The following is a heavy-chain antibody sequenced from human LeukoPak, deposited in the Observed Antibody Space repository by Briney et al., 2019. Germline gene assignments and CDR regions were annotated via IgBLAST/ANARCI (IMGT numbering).Heavy chain of an antibody. CDR2: INPNSGGT. CDR3: AGAPDYYDSRGRGDDYFDY. D-gene: IGHD3-22*01. CDR1: GYTFTGYY. J-gene: IGHJ4*02. V-gene: IGHV1-2*02. Sequence: GASVKVSCKASGYTFTGYYMHWVRQAPGQGLEWMGWINPNSGGTNYAQKFQGRVTMTRDTSISTAYMELSRLRSDDTAVYYCAGAPDYYDSRGRGDDYFDYWGQGTLVTVSS.